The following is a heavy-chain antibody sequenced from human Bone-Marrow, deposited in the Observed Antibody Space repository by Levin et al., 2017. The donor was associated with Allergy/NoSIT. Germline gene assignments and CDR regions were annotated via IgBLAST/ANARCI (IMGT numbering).Heavy chain of an antibody. D-gene: IGHD3-16*02. CDR2: IRSKANSYAT. Sequence: GESLKISCAASGFTFSGSAMHWVRQASGKGLEWVGRIRSKANSYATAYAASVKGRFTISRDDSKNTAYLQMNSLKTEDTAVYYCMSPLSGGMDVWGQGTTVTVSS. V-gene: IGHV3-73*01. J-gene: IGHJ6*02. CDR1: GFTFSGSA. CDR3: MSPLSGGMDV.